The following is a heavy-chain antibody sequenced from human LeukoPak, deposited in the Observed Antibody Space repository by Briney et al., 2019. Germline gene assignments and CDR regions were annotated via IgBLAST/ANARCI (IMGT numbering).Heavy chain of an antibody. D-gene: IGHD6-6*01. CDR3: ARDLEYSSSSDY. V-gene: IGHV3-7*01. CDR1: GFTFSSYA. J-gene: IGHJ4*02. Sequence: GGSLRLSCAASGFTFSSYAMSWVRQAPGKGLEWVVNIKQDGSEKYYVDSVKGRLTISRDNAKSSLYLQMNSLRAEDTAIYYCARDLEYSSSSDYWGQGTLVTVSS. CDR2: IKQDGSEK.